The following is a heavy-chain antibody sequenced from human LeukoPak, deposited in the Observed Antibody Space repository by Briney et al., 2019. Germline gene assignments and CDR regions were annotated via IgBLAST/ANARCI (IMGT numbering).Heavy chain of an antibody. CDR2: IYHSGST. V-gene: IGHV4-38-2*02. CDR1: GYSISSGYY. Sequence: SETLSLTCTVSGYSISSGYYWGWIRQPPGKGLEWIGSIYHSGSTYYNPSLKSRVTISVDTSKNQFSLKLSSVTAADTAVYYCARDSSSIDYWGRGTLVTVSS. D-gene: IGHD6-6*01. J-gene: IGHJ4*02. CDR3: ARDSSSIDY.